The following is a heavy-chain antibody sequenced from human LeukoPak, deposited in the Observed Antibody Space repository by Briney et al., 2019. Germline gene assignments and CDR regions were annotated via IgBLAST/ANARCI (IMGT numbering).Heavy chain of an antibody. Sequence: SETLSLTCTVSGGSISSYYWSWIRQPAGKGLEWIGRIHSSGGTNYNPSLKSRVTMSVDTSTNLVSLKLSSVTAADTAVYYCARGGAPEYWGQGTLVTAYS. V-gene: IGHV4-4*07. CDR2: IHSSGGT. CDR3: ARGGAPEY. CDR1: GGSISSYY. J-gene: IGHJ4*02.